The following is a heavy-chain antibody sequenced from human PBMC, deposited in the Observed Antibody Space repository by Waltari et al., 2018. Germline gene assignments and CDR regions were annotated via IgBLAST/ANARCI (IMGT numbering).Heavy chain of an antibody. Sequence: QVQLQESGPGLVKPSETLSLTCTVSGGSISSYYWSWIRQPPGKGLEWIGYIYYSGSTNYNPSLKSRVTISVDTSKNQFSLKLSSVTAADTAVYYCARDRNGYSSGWYGDAFDIWGQGTMVTVSS. D-gene: IGHD6-19*01. J-gene: IGHJ3*02. CDR2: IYYSGST. V-gene: IGHV4-59*13. CDR3: ARDRNGYSSGWYGDAFDI. CDR1: GGSISSYY.